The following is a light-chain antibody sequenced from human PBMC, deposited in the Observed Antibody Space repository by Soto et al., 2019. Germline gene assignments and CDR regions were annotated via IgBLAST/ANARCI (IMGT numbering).Light chain of an antibody. V-gene: IGKV1-12*01. Sequence: DIQMTQSPSSVSVSVGDTVTITCGASQDINSRLAWFQQQPGRPPKYVIQAATMLQSGFPSRFAGSGSGRDFTLTIHTLQPEDSATYYCLQVANFPRTFGQGTKVE. CDR3: LQVANFPRT. CDR1: QDINSR. CDR2: AAT. J-gene: IGKJ1*01.